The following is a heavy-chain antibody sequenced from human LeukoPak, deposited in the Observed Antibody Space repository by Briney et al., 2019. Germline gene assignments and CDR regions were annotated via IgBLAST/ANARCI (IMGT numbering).Heavy chain of an antibody. V-gene: IGHV4-39*01. CDR1: GGSISSSSYY. Sequence: SETLSLTCTVSGGSISSSSYYWGWIRQPPGKGLEWIGSIYYSGSTYYNPSLKSRVTISVDTYKNQFSLKLSSVTDADTAVYYCARVSIAAQPGFDYWGQGTLVTVSS. J-gene: IGHJ4*02. D-gene: IGHD6-6*01. CDR3: ARVSIAAQPGFDY. CDR2: IYYSGST.